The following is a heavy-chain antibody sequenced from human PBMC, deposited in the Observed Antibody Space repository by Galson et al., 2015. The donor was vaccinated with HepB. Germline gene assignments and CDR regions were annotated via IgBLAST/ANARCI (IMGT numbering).Heavy chain of an antibody. J-gene: IGHJ4*02. Sequence: SLRLSCAACGFTVTSYGMSWVRQAPGRGLERVSAISRGGDTSDYADSVKGRFTVSRDSSTNTLYLQMNGLRADDTAIYYCVRGTTAPDYWGQGTLVTVSS. CDR3: VRGTTAPDY. CDR1: GFTVTSYG. CDR2: ISRGGDTS. V-gene: IGHV3-23*01. D-gene: IGHD2/OR15-2a*01.